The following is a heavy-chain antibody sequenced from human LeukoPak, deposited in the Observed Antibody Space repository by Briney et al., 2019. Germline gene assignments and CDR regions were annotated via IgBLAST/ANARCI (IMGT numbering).Heavy chain of an antibody. CDR1: GFTFSSYA. D-gene: IGHD2-2*02. V-gene: IGHV3-30*04. Sequence: GGSLRLSCAASGFTFSSYAMHWVRQAPGKGLEWVAVISYDGSNKYYADSVKGRFTISRDNSKNTLYLQMNSLRAEDTAVYYCARVGYCSSTSCYTAEAYYYGMDVWGQGTTVTVSS. CDR3: ARVGYCSSTSCYTAEAYYYGMDV. CDR2: ISYDGSNK. J-gene: IGHJ6*02.